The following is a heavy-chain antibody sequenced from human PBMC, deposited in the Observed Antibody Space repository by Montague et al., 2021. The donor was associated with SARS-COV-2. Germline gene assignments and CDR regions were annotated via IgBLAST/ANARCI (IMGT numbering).Heavy chain of an antibody. CDR3: ARLRDGVVPSPILGVGPYYSYYFIDV. J-gene: IGHJ6*03. V-gene: IGHV6-1*01. CDR1: GDSVSSNSAA. CDR2: TYYRSKWYN. D-gene: IGHD3-10*01. Sequence: CAISGDSVSSNSAAWNWIRQSPSRGLEWLGRTYYRSKWYNDYAVSVKSRITINPDTSKNQFSLQLTSVAAADTAVYYCARLRDGVVPSPILGVGPYYSYYFIDVWGKGTTVTVSS.